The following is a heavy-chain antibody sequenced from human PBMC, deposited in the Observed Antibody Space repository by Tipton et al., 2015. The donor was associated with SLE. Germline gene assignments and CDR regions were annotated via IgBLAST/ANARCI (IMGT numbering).Heavy chain of an antibody. CDR2: IYSDGSS. CDR3: AGWVGYCSGGSCFY. Sequence: SLRLSCAASGFTVINFAMNWVRQAPGKGLEWVSVIYSDGSSYYIDSVKGRYTISRDNSKNTLYLQMNSLRAEDTAVYYCAGWVGYCSGGSCFYWGQGTLVTVSS. D-gene: IGHD2-15*01. J-gene: IGHJ4*02. CDR1: GFTVINFA. V-gene: IGHV3-23*03.